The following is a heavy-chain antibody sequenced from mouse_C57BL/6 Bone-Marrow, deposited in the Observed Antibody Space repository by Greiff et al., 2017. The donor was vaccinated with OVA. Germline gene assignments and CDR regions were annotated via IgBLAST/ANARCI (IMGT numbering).Heavy chain of an antibody. CDR2: YPGSGNTY. V-gene: IGHV1-83*01. CDR1: YTFTDYYM. Sequence: VQLQQSGPELVQPGASVKMSCTASGYTFTDYYMHWVKQKPGKGLEWIGEIYPGSGNTYYNEKFKGKATLTADTSSSTAYMQLSSLTSEDSAVYFCARYYYGSRVYFDYWGQGTTLTVSS. CDR3: RYYYGSRVYFDY. D-gene: IGHD1-1*01. J-gene: IGHJ2*01.